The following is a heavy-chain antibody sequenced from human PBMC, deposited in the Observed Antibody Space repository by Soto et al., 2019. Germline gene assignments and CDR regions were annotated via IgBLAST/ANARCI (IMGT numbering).Heavy chain of an antibody. CDR1: GYSFTSYW. V-gene: IGHV5-10-1*01. J-gene: IGHJ4*02. D-gene: IGHD1-7*01. Sequence: PGESLKISCKGSGYSFTSYWISWVRQMPGKGLEWMGRIDPSDSYTNYSPSFQGHVTISADKSISTAYLQWSSLKASDTAMYYCARELVKWNYPRSTAPLDYWGQGTLVTVSS. CDR3: ARELVKWNYPRSTAPLDY. CDR2: IDPSDSYT.